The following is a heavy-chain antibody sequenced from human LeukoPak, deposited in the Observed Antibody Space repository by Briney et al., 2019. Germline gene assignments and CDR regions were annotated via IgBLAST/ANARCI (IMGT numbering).Heavy chain of an antibody. D-gene: IGHD3-10*01. CDR2: INHSGST. Sequence: SETLSLTCAVYGGSFSGYYWSWIRQPPGKGLEWIGEINHSGSTNYNPSLKSRVTISVDTSKNQFSLKLSSVTAADTAVYYCARRDGITMVRGVKRNAFDIWGQGTMVTVSS. CDR1: GGSFSGYY. CDR3: ARRDGITMVRGVKRNAFDI. V-gene: IGHV4-34*01. J-gene: IGHJ3*02.